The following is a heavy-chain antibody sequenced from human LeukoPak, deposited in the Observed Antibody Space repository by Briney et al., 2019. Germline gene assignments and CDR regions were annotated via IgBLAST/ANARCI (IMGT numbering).Heavy chain of an antibody. D-gene: IGHD2-15*01. CDR1: GFTFSSYA. V-gene: IGHV3-23*01. CDR2: ISGSGGST. CDR3: AKDQGCSGGSCYSRAYYYYYGMDV. J-gene: IGHJ6*02. Sequence: GGSLRLSCAASGFTFSSYAMSWVRQAPGKGLEWVSAISGSGGSTYYADSVKGRFTISRDNSKNTLYLQVNSLRAEDTAVYYCAKDQGCSGGSCYSRAYYYYYGMDVWGQGTTVTVSS.